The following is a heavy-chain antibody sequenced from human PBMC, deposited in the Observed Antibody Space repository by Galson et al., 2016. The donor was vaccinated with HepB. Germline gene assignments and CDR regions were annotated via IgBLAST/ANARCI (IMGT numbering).Heavy chain of an antibody. J-gene: IGHJ4*02. V-gene: IGHV4-34*01. CDR2: MNHSGNT. CDR3: ASQDMATINFDC. CDR1: GGSFNNHY. Sequence: ETLSLTCAVYGGSFNNHYWSWIRQPPGKGLEWIGEMNHSGNTNYNPSLKRRVTLSPDRSKNQFSLKLTSVTAADTAVYYCASQDMATINFDCWGQGTLVTFSS. D-gene: IGHD5-12*01.